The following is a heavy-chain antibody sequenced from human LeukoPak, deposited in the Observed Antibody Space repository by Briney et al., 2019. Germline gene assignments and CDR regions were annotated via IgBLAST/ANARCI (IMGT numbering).Heavy chain of an antibody. Sequence: PGGSLRLSCAASGFSFSSYSMHWVRQAPGKGLVWVSRIDNDGSSTSYADSVKGRFTISRDNAKNTLYLQMNSLRAEDAAVYYCASRILTGYFADAFDIWGQGTMVTVSS. CDR1: GFSFSSYS. D-gene: IGHD3-9*01. CDR2: IDNDGSST. J-gene: IGHJ3*02. CDR3: ASRILTGYFADAFDI. V-gene: IGHV3-74*01.